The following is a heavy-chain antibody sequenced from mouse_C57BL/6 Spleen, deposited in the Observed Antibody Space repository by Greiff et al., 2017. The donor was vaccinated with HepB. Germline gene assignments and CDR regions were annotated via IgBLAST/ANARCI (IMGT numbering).Heavy chain of an antibody. CDR2: IYPGSGNT. Sequence: LQESGPELVKPGASVKISCKASGYTFTDYYINWVKQRPGQGLEWIGWIYPGSGNTKYNEKFKGKATLTVDTSSSTAYMQLSSLTSEDSAVYFCAREGGYYGSSYGWYFDVWGTGTTVTVSS. J-gene: IGHJ1*03. CDR3: AREGGYYGSSYGWYFDV. V-gene: IGHV1-84*01. D-gene: IGHD1-1*01. CDR1: GYTFTDYY.